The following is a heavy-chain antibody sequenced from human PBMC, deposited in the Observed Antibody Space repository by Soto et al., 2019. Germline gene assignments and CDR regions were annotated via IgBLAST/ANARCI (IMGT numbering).Heavy chain of an antibody. CDR1: GYTFTSYG. CDR2: ISAYNGNT. D-gene: IGHD3-10*01. CDR3: AVVLLWFGDLASFDY. J-gene: IGHJ4*02. Sequence: QVQLVQSGAEVKKPGASVKVSCKASGYTFTSYGISWVRQAPGQGLEWMGWISAYNGNTNYAQKLQGSVTTTPDTSTRTAYMELRSLGSADAAVYYCAVVLLWFGDLASFDYWGQGTLVTVSS. V-gene: IGHV1-18*01.